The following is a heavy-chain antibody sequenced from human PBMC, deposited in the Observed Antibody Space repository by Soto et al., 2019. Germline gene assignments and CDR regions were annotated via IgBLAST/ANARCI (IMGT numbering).Heavy chain of an antibody. V-gene: IGHV2-26*01. CDR3: ASAHSTSWYWFDP. Sequence: QVTVKESGPVLVKPTETLTLTCTVSGFSLSNAGLGVSWIRQPPGKALERLAHIFSNDEKSYSTSLKSRLTTSKDTSKSQVVLTMTNLDPVDTATYYCASAHSTSWYWFDPWGQGTLVTVSS. CDR2: IFSNDEK. D-gene: IGHD6-13*01. J-gene: IGHJ5*02. CDR1: GFSLSNAGLG.